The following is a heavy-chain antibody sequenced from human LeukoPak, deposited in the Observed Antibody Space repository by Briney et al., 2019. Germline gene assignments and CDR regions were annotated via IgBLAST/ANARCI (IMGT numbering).Heavy chain of an antibody. J-gene: IGHJ4*02. CDR2: IYYSGSA. V-gene: IGHV4-39*01. D-gene: IGHD6-19*01. CDR3: ARLESSAWTDGCCFDY. CDR1: GASISSSSYY. Sequence: SETLSLTCTVSGASISSSSYYWGWIRQPPGKGLEWIGNIYYSGSAYHNPSLKSRVTISVDPSKSQVSLNLTSVTAADTAVYYCARLESSAWTDGCCFDYWGQGALVTVSS.